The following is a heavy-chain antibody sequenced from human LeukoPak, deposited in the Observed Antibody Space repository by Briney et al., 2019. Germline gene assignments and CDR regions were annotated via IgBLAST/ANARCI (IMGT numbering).Heavy chain of an antibody. J-gene: IGHJ4*02. CDR3: ARAPGSGSYSAFDY. Sequence: SVKVSCKASGGTFSSYAISWVRQAPGQGLEWMGGIIPIFGTANYAQKFQGRVTITADESTSTAYMELSSLRSEDTTVYYCARAPGSGSYSAFDYWGQGTLVTVSS. CDR1: GGTFSSYA. CDR2: IIPIFGTA. V-gene: IGHV1-69*13. D-gene: IGHD1-26*01.